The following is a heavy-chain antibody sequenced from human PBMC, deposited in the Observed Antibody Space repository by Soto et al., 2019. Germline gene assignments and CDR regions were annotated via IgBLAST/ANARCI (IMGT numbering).Heavy chain of an antibody. Sequence: QVQLVQSVAEVKKPRSSVKVSCKGSGYTFTSYGISLVRHAPGQGLEWMGWISGYNGNTNYAQKLQGRVTMTTDTSTSTAYMEVRSLRSDDTAVYYCARDLGEDCSGCSCYDGEYFLQWGQGTLVTVSS. CDR1: GYTFTSYG. D-gene: IGHD2-15*01. CDR3: ARDLGEDCSGCSCYDGEYFLQ. V-gene: IGHV1-18*01. CDR2: ISGYNGNT. J-gene: IGHJ1*01.